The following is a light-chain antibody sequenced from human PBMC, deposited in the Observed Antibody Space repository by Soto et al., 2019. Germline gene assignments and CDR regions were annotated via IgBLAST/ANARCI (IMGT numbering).Light chain of an antibody. V-gene: IGKV3-15*01. J-gene: IGKJ1*01. Sequence: EIVMTQSPATLSASPGERATLSCRASQSVRSNLAWYQQKPGQAPRLLIYGASTRATGIPARFSGNGSGTEFTLSIGSLQSEDFAVYYCQQYNDWPPTFGQGTKVEIK. CDR1: QSVRSN. CDR3: QQYNDWPPT. CDR2: GAS.